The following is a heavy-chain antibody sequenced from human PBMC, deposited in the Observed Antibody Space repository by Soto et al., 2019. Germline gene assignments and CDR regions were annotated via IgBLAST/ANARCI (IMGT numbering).Heavy chain of an antibody. J-gene: IGHJ4*02. Sequence: SETLSLTCTVSGGSISSYYWSWIRQPPGKGLEWIGYIYYSGSTNYNPSLKSRVTISVDTSKNQFSLKLSSVTAADTAVYYCARVERYSSSIGHDYWGQGTLVTVSS. CDR3: ARVERYSSSIGHDY. D-gene: IGHD6-13*01. CDR2: IYYSGST. V-gene: IGHV4-59*01. CDR1: GGSISSYY.